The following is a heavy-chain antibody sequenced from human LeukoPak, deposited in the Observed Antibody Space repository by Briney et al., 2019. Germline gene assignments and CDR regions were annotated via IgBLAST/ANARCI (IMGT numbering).Heavy chain of an antibody. V-gene: IGHV3-33*01. Sequence: QAGGSLRLSCAASGITFSNYGMHWVRQAPAKGLEWVAVIWNDGSIKYYADSVTGRFTISRDNSKNTLYLQMNSLRAEDTAVYYCARTHRLYYDFWSGYPANWFDPWGQGTLVTVSS. CDR2: IWNDGSIK. J-gene: IGHJ5*02. CDR1: GITFSNYG. D-gene: IGHD3-3*01. CDR3: ARTHRLYYDFWSGYPANWFDP.